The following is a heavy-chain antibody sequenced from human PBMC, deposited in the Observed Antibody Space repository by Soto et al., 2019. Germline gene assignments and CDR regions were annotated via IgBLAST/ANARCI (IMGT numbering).Heavy chain of an antibody. CDR1: GGSISSSSYY. D-gene: IGHD4-4*01. CDR3: ARHLGPALIYSNYGPPISQNQGYFDY. J-gene: IGHJ4*02. Sequence: SETLSLTCTVSGGSISSSSYYWGWIRQPPGKGLEWIGSIYYSGSTYYNPSLKSRVTISVDTSKNQFSLKLSSVTAADTAVYYCARHLGPALIYSNYGPPISQNQGYFDYWGQGTLVTVSS. CDR2: IYYSGST. V-gene: IGHV4-39*01.